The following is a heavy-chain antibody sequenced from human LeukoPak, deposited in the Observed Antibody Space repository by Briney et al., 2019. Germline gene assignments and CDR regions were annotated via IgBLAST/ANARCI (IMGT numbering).Heavy chain of an antibody. CDR2: IYYSGRT. V-gene: IGHV4-31*03. Sequence: SQTLSLTCTVSGGSISSGGYYGSGIRRQPGKGLEGIGYIYYSGRTYYNPSLNSRLTISVDTSKNQFFLKLSSVTAADTAVYYCARSRLAGKEVMFFHYWGQGTLVTLSS. J-gene: IGHJ4*02. CDR1: GGSISSGGYY. CDR3: ARSRLAGKEVMFFHY. D-gene: IGHD6-19*01.